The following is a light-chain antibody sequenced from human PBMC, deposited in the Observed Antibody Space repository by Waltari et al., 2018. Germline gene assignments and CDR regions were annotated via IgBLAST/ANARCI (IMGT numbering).Light chain of an antibody. V-gene: IGLV2-14*03. CDR3: SSYTSISTPVV. CDR1: SSDVGGYNY. CDR2: DVS. Sequence: QSALTQPASVSGSPGQSITISCIGTSSDVGGYNYVSWYQQHPGKVPKLLIYDVSNRPSGVSNRFSGSKSGNTASLTISGLQAEDEADYYCSSYTSISTPVVFGGGTMLTVL. J-gene: IGLJ2*01.